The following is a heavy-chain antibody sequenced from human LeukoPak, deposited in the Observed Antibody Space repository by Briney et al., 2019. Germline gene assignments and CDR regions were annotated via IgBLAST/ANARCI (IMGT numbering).Heavy chain of an antibody. J-gene: IGHJ4*02. V-gene: IGHV4-39*01. Sequence: KSSETLTLPCSVSGGSISSSSSDYYWGWVRQPPGKGLEWIGSISYSWTTYYNPSLKSRVTISADTSNNQFSLKLTSVTAADTAVYYCAKHRHSHHHDYWGQGTLVTVSS. D-gene: IGHD5-18*01. CDR3: AKHRHSHHHDY. CDR1: GGSISSSSSDYY. CDR2: ISYSWTT.